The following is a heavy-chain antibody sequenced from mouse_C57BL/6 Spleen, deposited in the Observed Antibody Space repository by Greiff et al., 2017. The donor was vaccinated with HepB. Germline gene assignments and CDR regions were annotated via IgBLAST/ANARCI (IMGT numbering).Heavy chain of an antibody. J-gene: IGHJ4*01. V-gene: IGHV1-55*01. CDR3: ARSDYGSSPYAMDY. CDR2: IYPGSGST. CDR1: GYTFTSYW. D-gene: IGHD1-1*01. Sequence: QVQLQQPGAELVKPGASVKMSCKASGYTFTSYWITWVKQRPGQGLEWIGDIYPGSGSTNYNEKFKSKATLTVDTSSSTAYMQLSSLTSEDSAVYYGARSDYGSSPYAMDYWGQGTSVTVSS.